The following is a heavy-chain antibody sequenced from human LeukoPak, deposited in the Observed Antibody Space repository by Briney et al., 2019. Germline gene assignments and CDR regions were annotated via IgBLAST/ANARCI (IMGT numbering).Heavy chain of an antibody. CDR3: ARGRLGGYFDY. CDR2: ISSSSSTI. Sequence: GGSLRLSCAASGFTFSSYSMNWVRQAPGKGLEWVSYISSSSSTIYYADSVKGRFTISRDNAKNSLNLQMNSLRAEDTAVYYCARGRLGGYFDYWGQGTLVTVSS. V-gene: IGHV3-48*04. J-gene: IGHJ4*02. D-gene: IGHD3-22*01. CDR1: GFTFSSYS.